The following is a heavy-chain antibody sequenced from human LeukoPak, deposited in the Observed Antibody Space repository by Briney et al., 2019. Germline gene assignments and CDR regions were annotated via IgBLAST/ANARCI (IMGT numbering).Heavy chain of an antibody. CDR3: ARAEQLWLRWSYYYYYMDV. CDR1: GGTFSSYA. Sequence: GASVKVSCKASGGTFSSYAISWVRQAPGQGLEWMGGIIPIFGTANYAQKFQGRVTITADKSTSTAYMELSSLRSEDTAVYYCARAEQLWLRWSYYYYYMDVWGKGTTVTVSS. CDR2: IIPIFGTA. V-gene: IGHV1-69*06. J-gene: IGHJ6*03. D-gene: IGHD5-18*01.